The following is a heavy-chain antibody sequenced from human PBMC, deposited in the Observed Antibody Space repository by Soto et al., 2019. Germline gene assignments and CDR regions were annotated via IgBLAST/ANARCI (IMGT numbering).Heavy chain of an antibody. CDR1: GGSFSGYY. V-gene: IGHV4-34*01. Sequence: ASETLSLTCAVYGGSFSGYYWSWIRQPPGKGLEWIGEINHSGSTNYNPSLKSRVTISVDTSKNQFSLKLSSVTAADTAVYYRARWGELLGGDYYYGMDVWGQGTTVTVSS. J-gene: IGHJ6*02. CDR2: INHSGST. D-gene: IGHD1-26*01. CDR3: ARWGELLGGDYYYGMDV.